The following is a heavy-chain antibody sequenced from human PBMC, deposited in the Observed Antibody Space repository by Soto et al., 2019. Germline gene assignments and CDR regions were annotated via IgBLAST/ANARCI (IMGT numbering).Heavy chain of an antibody. V-gene: IGHV3-23*01. CDR2: ISGSGGST. J-gene: IGHJ6*02. D-gene: IGHD5-18*01. CDR1: GFTFSSYA. Sequence: EVQLLESGGGLVQPGGSLRLSCAASGFTFSSYAMSWVRQAPGTGLEWVSAISGSGGSTYYADSVKGRFTISRDNSKNTLYLQMNSLRAEDTAVYYCAKDRIQLWLSYYGMDVWGQGTTVTVSS. CDR3: AKDRIQLWLSYYGMDV.